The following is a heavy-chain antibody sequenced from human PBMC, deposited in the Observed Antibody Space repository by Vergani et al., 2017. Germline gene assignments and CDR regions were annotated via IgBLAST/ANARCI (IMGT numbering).Heavy chain of an antibody. D-gene: IGHD1-14*01. J-gene: IGHJ5*02. CDR2: TWYDGNNK. CDR3: ARDLRLLYNRFDP. V-gene: IGHV3-33*01. Sequence: QVQLVESGGGVVQPGRSLRLSCAASGFTFNPYGMHCVRQAPGKGLEWVAVTWYDGNNKHYADSVKGRFTISRDNSKSTMYLQMNSLRDEDTGVYYCARDLRLLYNRFDPWGQGTLVTVSS. CDR1: GFTFNPYG.